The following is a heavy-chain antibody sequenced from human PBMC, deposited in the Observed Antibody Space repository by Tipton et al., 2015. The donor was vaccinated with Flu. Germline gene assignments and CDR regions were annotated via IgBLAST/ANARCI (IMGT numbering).Heavy chain of an antibody. J-gene: IGHJ5*02. CDR2: VCHSGNT. CDR3: ARGDFWSGYYNGGWFDP. CDR1: GDSIRSRYC. Sequence: TLSLTCAVSGDSIRSRYCWGWIRQPPGKGLEWIGNVCHSGNTYYNPSLKSRLTISVDTSKNQFSLKLSSVTAADTAVYYCARGDFWSGYYNGGWFDPWGQGTLVTVSS. V-gene: IGHV4-38-2*01. D-gene: IGHD3-3*01.